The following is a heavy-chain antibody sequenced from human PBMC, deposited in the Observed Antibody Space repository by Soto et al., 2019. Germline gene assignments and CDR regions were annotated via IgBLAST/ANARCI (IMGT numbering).Heavy chain of an antibody. Sequence: GGSLRLSCEASGFTLNSYWMHWVRQAPGKGLVWVSRIKSDGSTTEYADSVKGRFTISRDSAKNTLYLQMNSLRAEDTAVYYCAKEIAIFGVVETYWGQGTMVTVSS. D-gene: IGHD3-3*01. J-gene: IGHJ3*01. CDR2: IKSDGSTT. CDR3: AKEIAIFGVVETY. V-gene: IGHV3-74*03. CDR1: GFTLNSYW.